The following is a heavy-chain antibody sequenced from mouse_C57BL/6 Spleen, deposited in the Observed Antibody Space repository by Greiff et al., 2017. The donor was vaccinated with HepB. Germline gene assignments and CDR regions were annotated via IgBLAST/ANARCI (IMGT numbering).Heavy chain of an antibody. D-gene: IGHD2-3*01. CDR1: GFSLTSYG. J-gene: IGHJ3*01. CDR2: IWSGGST. CDR3: ARPDDGYTAWFAY. Sequence: VKLVESGPGLVQPSQSLSITCTVSGFSLTSYGVHWVRQSPGKGLEWLGVIWSGGSTDYNAAFISRLSISKDNSKSQVFFKMNSLQADDTAIYYCARPDDGYTAWFAYWGQGTLVTVSA. V-gene: IGHV2-2*01.